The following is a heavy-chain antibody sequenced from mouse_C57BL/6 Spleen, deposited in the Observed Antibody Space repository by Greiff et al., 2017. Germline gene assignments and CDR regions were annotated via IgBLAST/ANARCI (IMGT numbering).Heavy chain of an antibody. CDR2: IHPNSGST. CDR1: GYTFTSYW. J-gene: IGHJ4*01. CDR3: ARWGSKKPLMDY. V-gene: IGHV1-64*01. D-gene: IGHD1-1*01. Sequence: QVQLQQPGAELVKPGASVKLSCKASGYTFTSYWMHWVKQRPGQGLEWIGMIHPNSGSTNYNEKFKSKATLTVDKSSSTAYMQLSSLTSEDSAVYYCARWGSKKPLMDYWGQGTSVTVSS.